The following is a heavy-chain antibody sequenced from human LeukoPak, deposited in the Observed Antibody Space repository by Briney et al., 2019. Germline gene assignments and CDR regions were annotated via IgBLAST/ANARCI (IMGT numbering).Heavy chain of an antibody. CDR3: ARVAVVIPRYFDY. V-gene: IGHV4-31*03. CDR1: GGSISSGGYY. CDR2: IYYSGST. J-gene: IGHJ4*02. Sequence: PSETLSLTCTVSGGSISSGGYYWSWLRQHPGKGLEWIGYIYYSGSTYYNPSLKSRVTISVDTSKNQFSLKLSSVTAADTAVYYCARVAVVIPRYFDYWGQGTLVTVSS. D-gene: IGHD3-3*01.